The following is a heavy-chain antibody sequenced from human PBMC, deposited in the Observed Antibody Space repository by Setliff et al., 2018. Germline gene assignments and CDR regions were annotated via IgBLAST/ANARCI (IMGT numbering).Heavy chain of an antibody. CDR3: AGGQPLVRKHYYYMDV. Sequence: SVKVSCKASGGTFSSYVISWVREAPGQGLEWMGGIIPTFGTNYAQKFQGRVTITADESTSTAYMELSSLGSEDTAVYYCAGGQPLVRKHYYYMDVWGKGTTVTSP. D-gene: IGHD3-10*01. CDR1: GGTFSSYV. V-gene: IGHV1-69*13. J-gene: IGHJ6*03. CDR2: IIPTFGT.